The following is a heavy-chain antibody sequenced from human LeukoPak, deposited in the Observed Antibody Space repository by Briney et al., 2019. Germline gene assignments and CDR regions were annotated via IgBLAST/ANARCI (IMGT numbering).Heavy chain of an antibody. CDR1: GGSIGSYY. V-gene: IGHV4-59*12. J-gene: IGHJ6*03. CDR3: ARESVTTSYYYYYMDV. Sequence: SETLSLTCTVSGGSIGSYYWSWIRQTPGKGLEWIGYADHSGDTKHNPSLKSRVTISVDTSKNQFSLKLSSVTAADTAVYYCARESVTTSYYYYYMDVWGKGTTVTISS. D-gene: IGHD4-17*01. CDR2: ADHSGDT.